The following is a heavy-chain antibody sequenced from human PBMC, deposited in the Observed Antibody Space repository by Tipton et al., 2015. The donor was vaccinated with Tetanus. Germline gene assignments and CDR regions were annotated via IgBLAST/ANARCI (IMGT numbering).Heavy chain of an antibody. V-gene: IGHV4-39*01. Sequence: TLSLTCTVSGGSISSSSYYWGWIRQPPGKGLEWIGSIYYSGSTYYNPSLKSRVTMSVDTSKNQFSLKLSSVTAADTAVYYCARGYSYGGGWFDPWGQGTLVTVSS. J-gene: IGHJ5*02. CDR1: GGSISSSSYY. CDR3: ARGYSYGGGWFDP. D-gene: IGHD5-18*01. CDR2: IYYSGST.